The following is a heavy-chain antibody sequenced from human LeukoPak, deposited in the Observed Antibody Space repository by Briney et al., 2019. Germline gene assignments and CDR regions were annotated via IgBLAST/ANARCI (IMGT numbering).Heavy chain of an antibody. J-gene: IGHJ4*02. CDR3: ARGSGTGSPIDY. V-gene: IGHV3-74*01. CDR1: GFTFSSYW. CDR2: IKGDGTST. Sequence: GGSLRLSCAASGFTFSSYWMHWVRQVPGKGLVWVSRIKGDGTSTSYADSVKGRFTISRDNAKNTLYLQMNSLRAEDTAVYYCARGSGTGSPIDYWGQGTLVTVSS. D-gene: IGHD1-14*01.